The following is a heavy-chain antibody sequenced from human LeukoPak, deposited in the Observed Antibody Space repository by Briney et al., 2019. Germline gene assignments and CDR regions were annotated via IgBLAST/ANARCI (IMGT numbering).Heavy chain of an antibody. J-gene: IGHJ3*02. V-gene: IGHV4-31*03. D-gene: IGHD3-10*01. Sequence: SETLSLTCTVSGGSISSGGYYWSWIRQHPGKGLEWIGYIYYSGSTYYNPSLKSRVTMSVDTSKNQFSLKLSSVTAADTAVYYCARGSLLWFGELGPTFDIWGQGTMVTVSS. CDR2: IYYSGST. CDR3: ARGSLLWFGELGPTFDI. CDR1: GGSISSGGYY.